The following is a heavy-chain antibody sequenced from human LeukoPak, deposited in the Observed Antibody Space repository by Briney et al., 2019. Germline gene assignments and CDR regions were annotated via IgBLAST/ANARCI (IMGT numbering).Heavy chain of an antibody. Sequence: GGSLRLSCAASGFTFDYDGMSWVRQAPGKVLEWVSGINWNGGSTGYADSVKGRFTISRDNAKNSLYLQMNSLTAEDTALYYCAKYDFWSGPTPTAFDYWGQGTLVTASS. J-gene: IGHJ4*02. V-gene: IGHV3-20*04. D-gene: IGHD3-3*01. CDR2: INWNGGST. CDR3: AKYDFWSGPTPTAFDY. CDR1: GFTFDYDG.